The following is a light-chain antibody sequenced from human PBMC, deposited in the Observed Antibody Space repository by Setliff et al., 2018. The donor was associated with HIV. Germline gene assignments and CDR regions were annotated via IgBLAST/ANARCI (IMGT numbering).Light chain of an antibody. J-gene: IGLJ3*02. V-gene: IGLV2-8*01. CDR3: TSYADTDTVL. Sequence: ALTQPPSASGSPGQSVTISCTGTSSDVGSHSFVSWYQHHPGKVPKLILYDVNSRPSGVPYRFSGSKSGNTASLTVSGLQADDEADYYCTSYADTDTVLFGGGTQLTVL. CDR1: SSDVGSHSF. CDR2: DVN.